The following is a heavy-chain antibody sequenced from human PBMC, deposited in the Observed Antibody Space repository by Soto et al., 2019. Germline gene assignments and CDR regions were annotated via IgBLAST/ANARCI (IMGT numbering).Heavy chain of an antibody. CDR2: IYHSGST. V-gene: IGHV4-4*02. J-gene: IGHJ5*02. CDR3: ARVKQQLVQWFDP. Sequence: SETLSLTCAVSGGSISSSNWWSWVRQPPGKGLEWIGEIYHSGSTNYNPSLKSRVTISVDKSKNQFSLKLSSVTAADTAVYYCARVKQQLVQWFDPWGQGTLVTVSS. CDR1: GGSISSSNW. D-gene: IGHD6-13*01.